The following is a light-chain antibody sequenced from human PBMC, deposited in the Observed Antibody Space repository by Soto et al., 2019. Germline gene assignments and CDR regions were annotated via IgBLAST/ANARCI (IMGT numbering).Light chain of an antibody. J-gene: IGKJ4*01. V-gene: IGKV2-28*01. CDR3: MQALQTPLT. Sequence: DNVMTQSPLSLPVTPGEPASISCRSSQSLLHSNGYNYLDWYLQKPGQSPQLLIYLGSNRASGVPDRFSGSGSGTDFTLKISRVEAEDVGVYYCMQALQTPLTFGGGTKVEIK. CDR2: LGS. CDR1: QSLLHSNGYNY.